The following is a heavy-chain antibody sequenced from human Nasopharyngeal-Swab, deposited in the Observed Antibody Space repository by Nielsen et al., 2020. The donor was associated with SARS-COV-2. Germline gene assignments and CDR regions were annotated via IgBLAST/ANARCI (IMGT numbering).Heavy chain of an antibody. J-gene: IGHJ4*02. CDR3: ARDYCSSTSCYDY. V-gene: IGHV3-48*03. D-gene: IGHD2-2*01. CDR2: ISSSGSTR. Sequence: VRQAPGKGLEWVSYISSSGSTRYYADSVKGRFTISRDNAKNSLYLQMNSLRAEDTAVYYCARDYCSSTSCYDYWGQGTLVTVSP.